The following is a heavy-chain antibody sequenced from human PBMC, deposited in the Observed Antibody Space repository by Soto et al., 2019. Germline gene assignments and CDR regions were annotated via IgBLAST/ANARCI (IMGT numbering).Heavy chain of an antibody. CDR3: ARYRVAADMSDFDY. V-gene: IGHV3-49*04. Sequence: GGSLRLSCTGSGFTFGGYALSWVRQAPGKGLEWVGSIRSKASVRGRFTISRDDSNSVAYLQVNSLKTEDTAVYYCARYRVAADMSDFDYWGQGTLVTVSS. J-gene: IGHJ4*02. D-gene: IGHD2-15*01. CDR2: IRSK. CDR1: GFTFGGYA.